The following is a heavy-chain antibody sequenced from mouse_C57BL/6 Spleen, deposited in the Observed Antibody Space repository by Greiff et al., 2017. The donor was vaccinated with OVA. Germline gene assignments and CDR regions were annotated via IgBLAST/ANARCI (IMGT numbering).Heavy chain of an antibody. CDR3: ARSGRLPYAMDY. J-gene: IGHJ4*01. CDR2: IDPSDSYT. Sequence: QVQLQQPGAELVMPGASVKLSCKASGYTFTSYWMHWVKQRPGHGLECIGEIDPSDSYTNYNQKFKGKSTLTVDKSSSTAYMQLSSLTSEDSAVYYCARSGRLPYAMDYWGQGTSVTVSS. D-gene: IGHD2-2*01. V-gene: IGHV1-69*01. CDR1: GYTFTSYW.